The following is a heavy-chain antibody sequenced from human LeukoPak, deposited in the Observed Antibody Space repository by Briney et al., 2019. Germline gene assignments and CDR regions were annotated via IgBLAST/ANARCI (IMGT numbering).Heavy chain of an antibody. Sequence: GGSLRLSCAVSGFTFSSYEMNWVRQAPGKGLEWVSYIGRSGSTIYYADSVKGRFTISRDNAKNTLYLQMNSLRAEDTAVYYCATDDYRGLGYWGQGTLVTVSS. CDR1: GFTFSSYE. D-gene: IGHD4-11*01. J-gene: IGHJ4*02. CDR2: IGRSGSTI. V-gene: IGHV3-48*03. CDR3: ATDDYRGLGY.